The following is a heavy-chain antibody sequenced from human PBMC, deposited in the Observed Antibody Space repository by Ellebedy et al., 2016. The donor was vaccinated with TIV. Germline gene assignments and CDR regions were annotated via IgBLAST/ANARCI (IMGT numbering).Heavy chain of an antibody. Sequence: GESLKISCHVSGYIFTNYWIVWVRQRPGEGLEWMGITYPGDSDTRYSPSFQGQVTVSADKSIHTAYLQWGGLKASDTAIYYCARLRAAIPGTRHLGWYLDVWGRGTLVTVSS. CDR3: ARLRAAIPGTRHLGWYLDV. D-gene: IGHD1-1*01. CDR2: TYPGDSDT. J-gene: IGHJ2*01. CDR1: GYIFTNYW. V-gene: IGHV5-51*01.